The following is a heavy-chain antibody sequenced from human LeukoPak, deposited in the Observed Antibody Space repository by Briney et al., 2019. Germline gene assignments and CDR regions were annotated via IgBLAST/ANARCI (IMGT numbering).Heavy chain of an antibody. CDR2: ISSSSSTI. CDR1: GFTFSNYS. J-gene: IGHJ4*02. CDR3: AGRSRPFDY. Sequence: PGGSLRLSCAASGFTFSNYSMTWVRQAPGKGLEWVSYISSSSSTISYADSVKGRFTISRDNANNSLYLQMNSLRAEDTAVYYCAGRSRPFDYWGQGTLVTVSS. V-gene: IGHV3-48*01. D-gene: IGHD6-6*01.